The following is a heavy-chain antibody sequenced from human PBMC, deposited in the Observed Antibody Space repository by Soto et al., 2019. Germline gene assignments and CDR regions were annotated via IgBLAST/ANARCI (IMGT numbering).Heavy chain of an antibody. J-gene: IGHJ6*02. CDR3: ARGVYDYVWGSYYYYGMDV. D-gene: IGHD3-16*01. CDR2: ISSSSSYI. V-gene: IGHV3-21*01. Sequence: GGSLRLSCAASGFTFSSYSMNWVRQDPGKGLEWVSSISSSSSYIYYADSVKGRFTISRDNAKNSLYLQMNSLRAEDTAVYYCARGVYDYVWGSYYYYGMDVWGQGTTVTVSS. CDR1: GFTFSSYS.